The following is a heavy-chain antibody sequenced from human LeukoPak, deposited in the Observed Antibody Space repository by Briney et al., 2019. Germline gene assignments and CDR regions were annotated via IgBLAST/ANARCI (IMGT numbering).Heavy chain of an antibody. CDR1: GFTFSGYT. D-gene: IGHD6-19*01. CDR2: MSNDGSIK. Sequence: GGSLRLSCAASGFTFSGYTIHWVRQAPGKGLEWVAVMSNDGSIKKYANSVKGRFTISRDNSKNTLYLQMNSLRAEDTAVYYCAKDQQWLGVEYFQHWGQGTLVTVSS. J-gene: IGHJ1*01. CDR3: AKDQQWLGVEYFQH. V-gene: IGHV3-30-3*01.